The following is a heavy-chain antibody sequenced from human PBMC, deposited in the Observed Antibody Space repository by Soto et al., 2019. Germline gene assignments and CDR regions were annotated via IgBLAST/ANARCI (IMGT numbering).Heavy chain of an antibody. J-gene: IGHJ3*02. CDR2: IYYSGST. V-gene: IGHV4-59*08. D-gene: IGHD3-3*01. Sequence: SDTLSLTCTVSGGSISSYYWSWIRQPPGKGLEWIGYIYYSGSTNYNPSLKSRVTISVDTSKNQFSLKLSSVTAADTAVYYCARHSTSYYDFWSGYRNDDAFDIWGQGTMVTVSS. CDR3: ARHSTSYYDFWSGYRNDDAFDI. CDR1: GGSISSYY.